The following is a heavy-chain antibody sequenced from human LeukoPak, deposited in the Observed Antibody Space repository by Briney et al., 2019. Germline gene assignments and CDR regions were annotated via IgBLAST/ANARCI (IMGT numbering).Heavy chain of an antibody. CDR3: ARSQVTTN. CDR2: ISYDGSNK. CDR1: GFTFSSYA. V-gene: IGHV3-30-3*01. D-gene: IGHD4-11*01. J-gene: IGHJ4*02. Sequence: GGSLRLSCAASGFTFSSYAMHWVRQAPGKGLEWVAVISYDGSNKYYADSVKGRFTISRDNSKNTLYLQMNSLRAEDTAVYYCARSQVTTNWGQGTLVTVSS.